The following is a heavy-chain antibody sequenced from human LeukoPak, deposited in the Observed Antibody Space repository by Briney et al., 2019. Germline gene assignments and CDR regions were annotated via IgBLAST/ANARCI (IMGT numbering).Heavy chain of an antibody. Sequence: PSETLSLTCTVSGGSISSGSYYWSWIRQPAGKGLEWIGRIYTSGSTNYNPSLKSRVTISVDTSKNQFSLKLSSVTAADTAVYYCARGSYNYGFDYWGQGTLVTVSS. J-gene: IGHJ4*02. CDR2: IYTSGST. CDR3: ARGSYNYGFDY. D-gene: IGHD5-24*01. V-gene: IGHV4-61*02. CDR1: GGSISSGSYY.